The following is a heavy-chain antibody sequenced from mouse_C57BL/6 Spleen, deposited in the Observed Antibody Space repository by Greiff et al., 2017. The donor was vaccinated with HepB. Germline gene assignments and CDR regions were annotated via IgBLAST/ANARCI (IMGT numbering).Heavy chain of an antibody. CDR2: IDPSDSET. V-gene: IGHV1-52*01. CDR1: GYTFTSYW. D-gene: IGHD1-2*01. J-gene: IGHJ3*01. Sequence: QVQLQQPGAELVRPGSSVKLSCKASGYTFTSYWMHWVKQRPIQGLEWIGNIDPSDSETHYNQKFKDKATLTVDKSSSTAYMQLSSLTSEDSAVYYCARGGYGLPFAYWGQGTLVTVSA. CDR3: ARGGYGLPFAY.